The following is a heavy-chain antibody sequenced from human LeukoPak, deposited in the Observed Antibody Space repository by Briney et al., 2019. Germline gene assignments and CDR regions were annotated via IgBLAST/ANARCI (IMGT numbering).Heavy chain of an antibody. D-gene: IGHD4-11*01. CDR2: IRYDGSNK. V-gene: IGHV3-30*02. J-gene: IGHJ6*03. Sequence: PGGSLRLSCAASGFTFSSYGMHWVRQAPGKGLEWVAFIRYDGSNKYYADSVKGRFTISRDNSKNTLYLQMNSLRAEDTAVYYCARDEEGATVTLYYYYYMDVWGKGTTVTVSS. CDR1: GFTFSSYG. CDR3: ARDEEGATVTLYYYYYMDV.